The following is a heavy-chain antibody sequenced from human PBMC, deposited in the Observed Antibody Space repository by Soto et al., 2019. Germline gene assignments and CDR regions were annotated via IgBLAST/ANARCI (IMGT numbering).Heavy chain of an antibody. CDR1: GGSFSGYY. V-gene: IGHV4-34*01. D-gene: IGHD1-26*01. CDR3: ARGRSGSYYVYYGMDV. CDR2: INHSGST. Sequence: SETLSLTCAVYGGSFSGYYWSWIRQPPGKGLGWIGEINHSGSTNYNPSLKSRVTISVDTSKNQFSLKLSSVTAADTAVYYCARGRSGSYYVYYGMDVWGQGTTVT. J-gene: IGHJ6*02.